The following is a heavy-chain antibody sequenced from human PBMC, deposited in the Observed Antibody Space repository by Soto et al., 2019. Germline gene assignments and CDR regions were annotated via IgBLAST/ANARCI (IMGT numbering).Heavy chain of an antibody. J-gene: IGHJ6*02. Sequence: SVKVSCKASGNTFTGHYVLWVRQEPAQGPECMGWNNPYTGVTNYAQKLQGRLTMTRDTFIRTHYMELSKLISDDWPVYYCAIQLHHCGGDCYRGPYLDMDVGGQGTTVTVSS. CDR1: GNTFTGHY. CDR3: AIQLHHCGGDCYRGPYLDMDV. D-gene: IGHD2-21*02. CDR2: NNPYTGVT. V-gene: IGHV1-2*02.